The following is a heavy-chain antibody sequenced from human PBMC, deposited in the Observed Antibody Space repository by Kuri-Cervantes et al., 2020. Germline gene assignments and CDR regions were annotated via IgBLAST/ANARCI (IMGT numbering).Heavy chain of an antibody. CDR2: IIPIFATA. CDR1: GGTFSRYA. CDR3: ARAPLYGDLRSWFDP. D-gene: IGHD4-17*01. J-gene: IGHJ5*02. V-gene: IGHV1-69*05. Sequence: SVKVSCKASGGTFSRYAFSWVRQAPGQGLEWMGGIIPIFATADYAQKFQGRVTITTDESTTTAYMEVSSLRSEDTAVYYCARAPLYGDLRSWFDPWGQGTLVTVSS.